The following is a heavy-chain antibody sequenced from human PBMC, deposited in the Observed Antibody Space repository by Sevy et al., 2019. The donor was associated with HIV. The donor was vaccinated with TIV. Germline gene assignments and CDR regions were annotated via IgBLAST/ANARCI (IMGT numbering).Heavy chain of an antibody. V-gene: IGHV3-33*01. D-gene: IGHD3-22*01. Sequence: GGSLRLSCAASGFTFSSYGMHWVRQAPGKGLEWVAVIWYDGSNKYYSDSVKGRFTISRDNSKNTLYLQMNSLRAEDTAVYYCARAAAGYYDDSSGLADYWGHGTLVTVSS. CDR1: GFTFSSYG. CDR3: ARAAAGYYDDSSGLADY. J-gene: IGHJ4*01. CDR2: IWYDGSNK.